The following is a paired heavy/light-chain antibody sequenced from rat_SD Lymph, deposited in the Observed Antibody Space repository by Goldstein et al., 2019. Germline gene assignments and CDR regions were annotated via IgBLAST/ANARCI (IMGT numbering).Light chain of an antibody. CDR1: QSISTN. Sequence: IMLTQSPATLSVTPGESISLSCRASQSISTNLHWYQQKPNESPRVLIKYASQSISGIPSRFSGSGSGTDFTLNINRVEPEDFSVYYCQQSNSWPLTFGSGTKLEIK. CDR2: YAS. V-gene: IGKV5S5*01. CDR3: QQSNSWPLT. J-gene: IGKJ5*01.
Heavy chain of an antibody. V-gene: IGHV6-22*01. Sequence: EVQILETGGGLVKPGGSLRLSCATSGFNFNDYFMNWVRQAPGKGLEWVAQIRNKNYNYATYYAESLEGRVTISRDDSKSSVYLQVSSLRAEDTAIYYCTREDYYYSGDYFDYWGQGVMVTVSS. CDR3: TREDYYYSGDYFDY. CDR2: IRNKNYNYAT. D-gene: IGHD1-1*01. CDR1: GFNFNDYF. J-gene: IGHJ2*01.